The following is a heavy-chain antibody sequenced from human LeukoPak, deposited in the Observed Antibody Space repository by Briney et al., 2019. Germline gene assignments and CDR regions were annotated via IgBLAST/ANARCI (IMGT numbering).Heavy chain of an antibody. D-gene: IGHD3-22*01. CDR2: ISSNGGST. CDR3: VKDRAYYDSSGYYDASPSQYYFDY. J-gene: IGHJ4*02. CDR1: GFTFSSYA. V-gene: IGHV3-64D*06. Sequence: GGSLRLSCSASGFTFSSYAMHWVRQAPGKGLEYVSAISSNGGSTYYADSVKGRFTISRDNSKNTLYLQMSSLRAEDTAVYYCVKDRAYYDSSGYYDASPSQYYFDYWGQGTLVTVSS.